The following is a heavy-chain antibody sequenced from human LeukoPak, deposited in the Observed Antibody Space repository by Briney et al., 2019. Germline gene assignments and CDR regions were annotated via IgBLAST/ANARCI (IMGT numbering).Heavy chain of an antibody. J-gene: IGHJ4*02. CDR2: MSYDGGEK. Sequence: GGSLRLSCAASGSFSGHLLHWVRQAPGKGLEWVAGMSYDGGEKYYADSVRGRFAISRDNSKNTVYLDMNSLRPEDAAVYYCAREGDRHFTFDYWGRGTLVTVSS. CDR1: GSFSGHL. CDR3: AREGDRHFTFDY. V-gene: IGHV3-30*01. D-gene: IGHD2/OR15-2a*01.